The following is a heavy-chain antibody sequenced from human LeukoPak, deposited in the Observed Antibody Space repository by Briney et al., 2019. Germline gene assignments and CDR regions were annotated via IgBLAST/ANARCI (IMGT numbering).Heavy chain of an antibody. CDR1: GFTFSTYS. CDR3: ARNGKLGIVGAPDAFDI. J-gene: IGHJ3*02. Sequence: PGGSLRLSCAASGFTFSTYSMNWVRQAPGKGLEWVSYISTSSSTIYYTDSVKGRFTISRDNAKNSLYLQMNSLRAEDTAVHYCARNGKLGIVGAPDAFDIWGPGTMVTVSS. V-gene: IGHV3-48*01. CDR2: ISTSSSTI. D-gene: IGHD1-26*01.